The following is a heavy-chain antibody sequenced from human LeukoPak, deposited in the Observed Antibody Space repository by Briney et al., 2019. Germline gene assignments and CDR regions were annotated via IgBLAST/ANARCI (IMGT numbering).Heavy chain of an antibody. CDR3: ARASLPDFNTSEDRFDP. CDR1: SGCTSIYY. J-gene: IGHJ5*02. D-gene: IGHD3-3*01. CDR2: IYSSGST. Sequence: PPQTLSPTRTLSSGCTSIYYCYWIRPPAERGLGWIGRIYSSGSTDYNPSLKSRVTMSVDTSKTQFSLKLSSLTAADTAVYYWARASLPDFNTSEDRFDPWGQGTLVTVSS. V-gene: IGHV4-4*07.